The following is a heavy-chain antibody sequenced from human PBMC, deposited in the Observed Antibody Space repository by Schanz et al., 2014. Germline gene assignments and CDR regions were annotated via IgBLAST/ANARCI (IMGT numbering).Heavy chain of an antibody. D-gene: IGHD3-10*01. CDR1: EFTFSIYA. CDR2: ISNNGDST. V-gene: IGHV3-64*04. CDR3: AKGRFGELSAFDI. J-gene: IGHJ3*02. Sequence: VHLLESGGGLVQPGGSLRLSCAASEFTFSIYAMHWVRQAPGKGLEYVSAISNNGDSTYYADSVKGRFTISRDNSKNTLYLQMNSLRAEDTAVYYCAKGRFGELSAFDIWGQGTMVTVSS.